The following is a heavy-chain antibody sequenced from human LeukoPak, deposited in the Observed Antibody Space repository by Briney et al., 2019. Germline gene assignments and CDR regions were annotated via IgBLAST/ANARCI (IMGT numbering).Heavy chain of an antibody. D-gene: IGHD3-22*01. J-gene: IGHJ6*03. V-gene: IGHV1-69*06. CDR2: IIPIFGTA. CDR1: GGTFSSYA. Sequence: ASVKVSCKASGGTFSSYAISWVRQAPGQGLEWMGGIIPIFGTANYAQKFRGRVTITADKSTSTAYMELSSLRSEDTAVYYCARVWYYDSSGYPGWAMDVWGKGTTVTVSS. CDR3: ARVWYYDSSGYPGWAMDV.